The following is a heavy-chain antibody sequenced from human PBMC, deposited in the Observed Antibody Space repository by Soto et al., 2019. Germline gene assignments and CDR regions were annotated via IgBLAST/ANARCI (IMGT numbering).Heavy chain of an antibody. CDR2: ISGSGSNT. Sequence: EVPLLESGGGLVQPGGALRLSCAASGFTFSSYAMSWVRQAPGKGLERVSAISGSGSNTYYADSVKSLFTISRDNSKNTLYLQMNSLRGEDTALYYCAKDSSSFYLRDAFDIWGQGTMVTVSS. D-gene: IGHD2-15*01. CDR1: GFTFSSYA. J-gene: IGHJ3*02. V-gene: IGHV3-23*01. CDR3: AKDSSSFYLRDAFDI.